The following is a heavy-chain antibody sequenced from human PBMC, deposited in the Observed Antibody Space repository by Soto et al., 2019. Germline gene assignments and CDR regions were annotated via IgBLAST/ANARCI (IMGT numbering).Heavy chain of an antibody. J-gene: IGHJ4*02. CDR1: GYNFGGYY. V-gene: IGHV1-2*02. CDR3: VRDVPRFGSPPFDY. Sequence: GASVKVSCKASGYNFGGYYMHWVRQAPGQGLEWMGWLNPNTGATEYAQKFQGRVTMTRDTSISTAYMELSRLTSDDTAVFYCVRDVPRFGSPPFDYWGQGTLVTVSS. D-gene: IGHD3-10*01. CDR2: LNPNTGAT.